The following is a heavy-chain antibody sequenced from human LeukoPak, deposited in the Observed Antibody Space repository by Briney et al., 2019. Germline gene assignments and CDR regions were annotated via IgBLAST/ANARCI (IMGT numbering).Heavy chain of an antibody. D-gene: IGHD1-26*01. CDR2: IRSKAYGGTT. J-gene: IGHJ4*02. Sequence: GGSLRLSCTASGFTFGDYAMSWFRQAPGKGLEWVGFIRSKAYGGTTEYAASVKGRFTISRDDSKIIAYLQMNSLKTEDTAVYYCTRDRVGATFDYWGQGTLVTVSS. V-gene: IGHV3-49*03. CDR3: TRDRVGATFDY. CDR1: GFTFGDYA.